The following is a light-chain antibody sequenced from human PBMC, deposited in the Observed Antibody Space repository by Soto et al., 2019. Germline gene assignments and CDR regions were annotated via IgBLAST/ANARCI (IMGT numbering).Light chain of an antibody. CDR3: SSYTSSSTPYV. V-gene: IGLV2-14*03. J-gene: IGLJ1*01. Sequence: QSALTQPASVSGSPGQSITISCTGTSSDVGAYNFVSWYQQHPGKAPKLMIYDVNNRPSGVSERFSGSKSANTASLTISGLQADDEADYYCSSYTSSSTPYVFGTGTKVTVL. CDR2: DVN. CDR1: SSDVGAYNF.